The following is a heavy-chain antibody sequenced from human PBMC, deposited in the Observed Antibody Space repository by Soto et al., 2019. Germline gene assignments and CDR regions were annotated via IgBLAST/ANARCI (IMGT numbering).Heavy chain of an antibody. D-gene: IGHD2-2*01. CDR3: AHSYCSSTSCYEPHAFDI. CDR1: GFSLSTSGVG. CDR2: IYWDDDK. Sequence: GSGPTLVNPTQTLTLTCTFSGFSLSTSGVGVGWIRQPPGKALEWLALIYWDDDKRYSPSLKSRLTITKDTSKNQVVLTMTNMDPVDTATYYCAHSYCSSTSCYEPHAFDIWGQGTMVTVSS. V-gene: IGHV2-5*02. J-gene: IGHJ3*02.